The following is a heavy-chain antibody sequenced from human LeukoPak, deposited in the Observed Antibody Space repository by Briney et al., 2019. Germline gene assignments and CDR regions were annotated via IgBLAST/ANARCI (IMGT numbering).Heavy chain of an antibody. V-gene: IGHV3-30-3*01. J-gene: IGHJ3*02. CDR3: ARDHPPSIDSSGYSDAFDI. D-gene: IGHD3-22*01. CDR2: ISYDGSNK. CDR1: GFTFSSYA. Sequence: PGGSLRLSCAASGFTFSSYAMHWVRQAPGKGLEWVAVISYDGSNKYYADSVKGRFTISRDNSKNTLYLQMNSLRAEDTAVYYCARDHPPSIDSSGYSDAFDIWGQGTMVTVSS.